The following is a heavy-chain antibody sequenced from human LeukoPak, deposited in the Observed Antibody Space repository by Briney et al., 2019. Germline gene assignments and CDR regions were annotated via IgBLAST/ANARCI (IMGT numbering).Heavy chain of an antibody. D-gene: IGHD2-21*02. Sequence: GGSLRLSCAASGFAFSSYDMHWVRQTTERGLEWVSSIGTTGDTYYPDSVKGRFTISREDAKNSLSLQMNSLRAGDTALYYCAISRAYCGGDRCFHSWGQGTLVTVSS. J-gene: IGHJ4*02. CDR3: AISRAYCGGDRCFHS. CDR2: IGTTGDT. CDR1: GFAFSSYD. V-gene: IGHV3-13*01.